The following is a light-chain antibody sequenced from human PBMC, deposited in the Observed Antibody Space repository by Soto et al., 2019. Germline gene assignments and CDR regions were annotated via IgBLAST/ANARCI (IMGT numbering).Light chain of an antibody. CDR3: QHYNSYSEA. CDR1: QTISSW. CDR2: KAS. Sequence: DIQMTQSPSTLSGSVGDRVTITCRASQTISSWLAWYQQKPGKAPKLLIYKASTLKSGVPSRFSGSGSGTEFTLTILSLQPDDFTTYYCQHYNSYSEAFGQGTKVELK. V-gene: IGKV1-5*03. J-gene: IGKJ1*01.